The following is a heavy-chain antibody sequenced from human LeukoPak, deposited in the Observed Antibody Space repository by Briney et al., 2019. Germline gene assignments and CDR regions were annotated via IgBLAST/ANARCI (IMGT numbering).Heavy chain of an antibody. CDR1: GGSFSGYY. J-gene: IGHJ4*02. V-gene: IGHV4-34*01. CDR2: INHSGST. Sequence: SETLSLTCAVYGGSFSGYYWSWIRQPPGKGLEWIGEINHSGSTNYNPSLKSRVTISVDTSKNQFSLKLSSVTAADTAVYYCARMTTVTTWPADYLFDYWGQGNLVTVSS. D-gene: IGHD4-17*01. CDR3: ARMTTVTTWPADYLFDY.